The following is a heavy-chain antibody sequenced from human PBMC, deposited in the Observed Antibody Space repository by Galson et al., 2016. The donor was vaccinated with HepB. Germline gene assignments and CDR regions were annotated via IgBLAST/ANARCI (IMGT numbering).Heavy chain of an antibody. Sequence: SLRLSCAASGFIFSDYYMSWIRQSSGKGLEWVSYIRSSDKMTFYADSVKGRFTISRDNAKNSLPLQMSSLRAEDTAVYYCARIIGRAFDMWGQGTMVTVSS. CDR2: IRSSDKMT. V-gene: IGHV3-11*01. D-gene: IGHD1-26*01. CDR1: GFIFSDYY. CDR3: ARIIGRAFDM. J-gene: IGHJ3*02.